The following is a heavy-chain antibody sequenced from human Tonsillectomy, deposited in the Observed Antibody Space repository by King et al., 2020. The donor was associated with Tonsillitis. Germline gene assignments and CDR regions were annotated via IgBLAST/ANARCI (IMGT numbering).Heavy chain of an antibody. CDR2: ISYDGSNK. V-gene: IGHV3-30*01. D-gene: IGHD1-26*01. CDR3: ARTDPSAMELLLEDAFDI. CDR1: GFTFSSYA. Sequence: VQLVESGGGVVQPGRSLRLSCAASGFTFSSYAMHWVRQAPGKGLEWVAVISYDGSNKYYADSVKGRFTISRDNSKNTLYLQMNSLRAEDTAVYYCARTDPSAMELLLEDAFDIWGQGTMFTVSS. J-gene: IGHJ3*02.